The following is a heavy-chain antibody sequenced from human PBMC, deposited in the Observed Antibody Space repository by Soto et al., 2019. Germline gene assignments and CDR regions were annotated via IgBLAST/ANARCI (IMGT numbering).Heavy chain of an antibody. CDR2: IIPLYGTV. Sequence: QAHLAQSGAEVKKPGSSVTVSCKASGGTFNSYGISWVRQAPGQGLDWMGVIIPLYGTVNYAQKFKGRVSIPADNSTSTAYMDLNSLRSDDTAVCYCARVRVIRGVIPSHFGLWGQRTQVTVSS. J-gene: IGHJ4*02. CDR3: ARVRVIRGVIPSHFGL. CDR1: GGTFNSYG. D-gene: IGHD3-10*01. V-gene: IGHV1-69*06.